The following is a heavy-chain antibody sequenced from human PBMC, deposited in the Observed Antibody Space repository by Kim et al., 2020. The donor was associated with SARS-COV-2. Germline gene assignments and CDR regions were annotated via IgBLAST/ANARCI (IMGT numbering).Heavy chain of an antibody. CDR2: ISSSSSYI. J-gene: IGHJ5*02. V-gene: IGHV3-21*01. CDR1: GFTFSSYS. D-gene: IGHD3-3*01. CDR3: ARDPRKLWSGYYGGWFDP. Sequence: GGSLRLSCAASGFTFSSYSMNWVRQAPGKGLEWVSSISSSSSYIYYADSVKGRFTISRDNSKNSLYLQMNSLRAEDTAVYYCARDPRKLWSGYYGGWFDPWGQGTLVTVSS.